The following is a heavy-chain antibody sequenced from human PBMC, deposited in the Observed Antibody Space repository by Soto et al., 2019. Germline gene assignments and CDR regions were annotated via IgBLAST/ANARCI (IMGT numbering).Heavy chain of an antibody. J-gene: IGHJ4*02. D-gene: IGHD1-1*01. V-gene: IGHV4-34*01. CDR1: GGSFSGYY. CDR2: INHSGST. Sequence: SETLSLTCAVYGGSFSGYYWSWIRQPPGKGLEWIGEINHSGSTNYNPSLKSRVTISVDTSKNQFSLKLSSVTAADTAVYYCAPPRNRPDYWGQGTLVTVSS. CDR3: APPRNRPDY.